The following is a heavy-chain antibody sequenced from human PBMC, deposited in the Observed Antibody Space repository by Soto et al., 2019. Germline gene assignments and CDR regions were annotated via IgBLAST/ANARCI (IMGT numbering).Heavy chain of an antibody. CDR2: IIPLFGTT. CDR1: GGTFRTYT. J-gene: IGHJ3*01. V-gene: IGHV1-69*18. CDR3: ARRLDDRADEGFDV. Sequence: QVHLVQSGAEVRKPGSSVKVSCKTSGGTFRTYTIYWVRQAPGQGLEWMGRIIPLFGTTKYAQNFQDRVTIAAKESTSTTYMELRSLRAEDTAVYYCARRLDDRADEGFDVWGEGTAVTVSA. D-gene: IGHD3-16*01.